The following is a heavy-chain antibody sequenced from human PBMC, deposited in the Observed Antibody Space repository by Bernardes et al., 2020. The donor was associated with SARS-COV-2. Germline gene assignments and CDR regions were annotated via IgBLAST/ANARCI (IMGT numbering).Heavy chain of an antibody. CDR2: ISGYNGTT. CDR1: GYTYTNYG. D-gene: IGHD2-15*01. Sequence: ASVKVSCKASGYTYTNYGIAWVRQAPGHGLEWLGWISGYNGTTTYARHLQDRISMTTDLSTNTAFMELRRLRSDDTAVYYCARVEGFCSGGTCFSLFYFDHWGKGTLVSVSS. J-gene: IGHJ4*02. CDR3: ARVEGFCSGGTCFSLFYFDH. V-gene: IGHV1-18*04.